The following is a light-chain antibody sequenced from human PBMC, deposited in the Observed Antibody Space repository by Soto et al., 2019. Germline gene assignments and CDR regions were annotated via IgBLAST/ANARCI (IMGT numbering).Light chain of an antibody. CDR2: DAA. J-gene: IGKJ3*01. CDR3: QQYNSYAFT. V-gene: IGKV1-5*01. Sequence: EIPMTQSPSTLSASVGDRVTLTCRASQTISNWLAWYQQKPGKAPKLLIYDAAKLESGVPSRFSGSGSGTECTRTISSLQPEDFGTYYCQQYNSYAFTFGPGTKVDIK. CDR1: QTISNW.